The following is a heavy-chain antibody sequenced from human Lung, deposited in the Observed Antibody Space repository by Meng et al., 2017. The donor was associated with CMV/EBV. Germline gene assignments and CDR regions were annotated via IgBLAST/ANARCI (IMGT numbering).Heavy chain of an antibody. J-gene: IGHJ6*02. CDR3: ARAVYCIGTTCFFYPMDV. D-gene: IGHD2-2*01. CDR2: MNPNSGNT. V-gene: IGHV1-8*01. Sequence: AXVXVSXXASGYTFTSYDISWVRQAPGQGLEWMGWMNPNSGNTDSAQNFQGRVTMTRNTSISTAYMELSSLRSEDTAVYYCARAVYCIGTTCFFYPMDVWGQGXTVTVSS. CDR1: GYTFTSYD.